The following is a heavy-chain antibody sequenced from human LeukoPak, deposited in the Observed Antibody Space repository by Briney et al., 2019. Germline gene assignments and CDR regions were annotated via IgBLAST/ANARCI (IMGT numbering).Heavy chain of an antibody. D-gene: IGHD7-27*01. J-gene: IGHJ4*02. CDR2: ISSSGSTI. CDR1: GFTFSSYE. Sequence: GGSLRLSCAASGFTFSSYEMNWVRQAPGKGLEWISYISSSGSTIYYADSVKGRFTISRDNAKNSLSLQMNSLRAEDTAIYYCARDLSGYFDCWGQGTLVTVSS. CDR3: ARDLSGYFDC. V-gene: IGHV3-48*03.